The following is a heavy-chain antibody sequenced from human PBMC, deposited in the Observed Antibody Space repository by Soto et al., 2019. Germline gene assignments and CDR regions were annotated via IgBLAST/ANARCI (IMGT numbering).Heavy chain of an antibody. V-gene: IGHV1-18*01. J-gene: IGHJ4*02. Sequence: QVQLVQSGAEVKKPGASVKVSCEASGYTFTTYGISWVRQAPGQGLEWMGWISGYNGNRNHAQKFQGRVTMTTDTSTSTAYMELKSLRSDDTAVYYCAREGVGGTTDYWGQGTLVTVSS. D-gene: IGHD1-26*01. CDR1: GYTFTTYG. CDR2: ISGYNGNR. CDR3: AREGVGGTTDY.